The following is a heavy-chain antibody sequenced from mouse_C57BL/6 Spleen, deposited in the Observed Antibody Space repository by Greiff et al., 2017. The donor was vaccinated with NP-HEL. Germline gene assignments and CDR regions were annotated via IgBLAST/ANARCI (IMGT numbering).Heavy chain of an antibody. Sequence: EVQLQQSGAELVRPGASVKLSCTASGFNIKDDYMHWVKQRPEQGLEWIGWIDPENGDTEYASKFQGKATITADTSSNTAYLQLSSLTSEDTAVYYCTLDRILYWGQGTLVTVSA. J-gene: IGHJ3*01. V-gene: IGHV14-4*01. CDR1: GFNIKDDY. CDR2: IDPENGDT. CDR3: TLDRILY.